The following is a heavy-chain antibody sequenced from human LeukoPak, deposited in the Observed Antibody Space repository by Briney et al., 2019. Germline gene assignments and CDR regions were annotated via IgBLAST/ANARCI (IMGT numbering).Heavy chain of an antibody. D-gene: IGHD3-22*01. V-gene: IGHV3-7*01. CDR1: GFTFSSYW. CDR3: ARGGIAVSSYYYDSSGYYSPHFDC. CDR2: IKQDGSEK. Sequence: GGSLRLSCAASGFTFSSYWMSWVRQAPGKGLEWVANIKQDGSEKYYVDSVKGRFTISRDNAKNSLYLQMNSLRAEDTAVYYCARGGIAVSSYYYDSSGYYSPHFDCWGQGTLVTVSS. J-gene: IGHJ4*02.